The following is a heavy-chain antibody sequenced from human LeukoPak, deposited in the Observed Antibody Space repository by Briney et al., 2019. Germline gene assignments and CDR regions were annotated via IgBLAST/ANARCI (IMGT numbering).Heavy chain of an antibody. V-gene: IGHV4-39*01. CDR2: IYCSGST. D-gene: IGHD6-19*01. CDR3: ARLVAVAGRGNWFDP. CDR1: DGSISSSSYY. J-gene: IGHJ5*02. Sequence: KPSETLSLTCTVSDGSISSSSYYWGWIRQPPGKGLEWIGSIYCSGSTYYNPSLKSRVTISVDTSKNQFSLKLSSVTAADTAVYYCARLVAVAGRGNWFDPWGQGTLVTVSS.